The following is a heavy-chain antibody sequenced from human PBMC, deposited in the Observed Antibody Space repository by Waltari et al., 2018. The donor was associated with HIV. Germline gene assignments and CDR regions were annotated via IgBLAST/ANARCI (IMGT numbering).Heavy chain of an antibody. V-gene: IGHV3-23*01. CDR1: GFTFSSYA. J-gene: IGHJ4*02. CDR2: ISGSGGST. Sequence: EVQLLESGGGLVQPGGSLRLSCAASGFTFSSYALSWVRQAPGKGLEWVSAISGSGGSTYYADSVKGRFTISRDNSKNTLYLQMNSLRAEDTAVYYCAILNPGDLVAPVDWGQGTLVTVSS. D-gene: IGHD5-12*01. CDR3: AILNPGDLVAPVD.